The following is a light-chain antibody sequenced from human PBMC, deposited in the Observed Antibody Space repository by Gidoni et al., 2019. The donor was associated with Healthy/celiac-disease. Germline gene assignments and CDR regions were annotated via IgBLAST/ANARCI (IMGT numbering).Light chain of an antibody. CDR2: YAY. CDR1: SSNIGNNA. J-gene: IGLJ2*01. Sequence: QSVLTQPPSVSDAPRQRVTISCSGSSSNIGNNAVNWYQQLPGKAPKLLIYYAYLLPSGVSDRFSGSKSGTSASLAISGLQSEDEADYYCAAWDDSLNGVVFGGGTKLTVL. CDR3: AAWDDSLNGVV. V-gene: IGLV1-36*01.